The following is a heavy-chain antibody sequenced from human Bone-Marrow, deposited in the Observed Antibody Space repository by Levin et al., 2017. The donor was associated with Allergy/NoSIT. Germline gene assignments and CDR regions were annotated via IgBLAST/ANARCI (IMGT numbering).Heavy chain of an antibody. CDR2: IRSDGSYR. CDR1: GFTFRNYG. V-gene: IGHV3-33*01. Sequence: PGGSLRLSCEVSGFTFRNYGVHWVRQAPGKGLQWVAVIRSDGSYRKYADSVRGRFTISRDTSKNTVYLQMNSLTDEDTAIYYCARGPGDADYGDYWGQGTPVIVSS. D-gene: IGHD5-24*01. CDR3: ARGPGDADYGDY. J-gene: IGHJ4*02.